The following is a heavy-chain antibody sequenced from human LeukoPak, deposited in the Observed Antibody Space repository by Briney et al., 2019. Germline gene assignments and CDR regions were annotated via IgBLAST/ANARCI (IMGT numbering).Heavy chain of an antibody. CDR2: IKQDGSEK. D-gene: IGHD3-22*01. J-gene: IGHJ6*02. CDR3: ARDRVYYYDSSGYYGMDV. CDR1: GFTFSSYW. Sequence: GGSLRLSCAASGFTFSSYWMSWVRQAPGKGLEWVAHIKQDGSEKYYVDSVKGRFTISRDNAKNSLYLQMNSLRAEDTAVYYCARDRVYYYDSSGYYGMDVWGQGTTVTVSS. V-gene: IGHV3-7*01.